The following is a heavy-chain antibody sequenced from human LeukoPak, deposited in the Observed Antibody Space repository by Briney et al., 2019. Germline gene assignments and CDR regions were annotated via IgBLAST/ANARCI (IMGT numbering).Heavy chain of an antibody. CDR2: ISSSGNTI. CDR3: ASRVGLHY. Sequence: GGSLRLSCAASGFIFANFGMGWVRQAPGKGLEWVSYISSSGNTIYYADSVKGRFTISRDNAKNSLYLQMNSLRAEDTAVYYCASRVGLHYWGQGTLVIVSS. CDR1: GFIFANFG. D-gene: IGHD1-26*01. V-gene: IGHV3-11*01. J-gene: IGHJ4*02.